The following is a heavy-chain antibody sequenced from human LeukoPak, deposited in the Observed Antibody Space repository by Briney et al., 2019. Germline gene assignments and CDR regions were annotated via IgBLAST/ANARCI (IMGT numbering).Heavy chain of an antibody. V-gene: IGHV3-23*01. CDR1: GFTFSSYA. J-gene: IGHJ4*02. Sequence: GGSLRLSCAASGFTFSSYAMSWVRQAPGKGLEWVSAISGSGGSTYYADSVKGRFTISRDNSKNTLYLQMNSLRAEDTTVYYCAKDPNYYDSSGYLSYFDYWGQGTLVTVSS. CDR2: ISGSGGST. D-gene: IGHD3-22*01. CDR3: AKDPNYYDSSGYLSYFDY.